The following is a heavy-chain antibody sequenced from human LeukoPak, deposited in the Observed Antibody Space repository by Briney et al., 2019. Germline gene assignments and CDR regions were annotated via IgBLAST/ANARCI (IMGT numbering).Heavy chain of an antibody. CDR2: IYSDGST. CDR1: GFTASSNY. J-gene: IGHJ3*02. CDR3: ARTIVGNGHDAFDI. V-gene: IGHV3-53*01. D-gene: IGHD1-26*01. Sequence: GGSLRLSCAASGFTASSNYMSWVRQAPGKGLEWVSIIYSDGSTYYANSVKGRFTTSRDNSKNMLSLQMNSLRAEDTAVYYCARTIVGNGHDAFDIWGQGTMVTVSS.